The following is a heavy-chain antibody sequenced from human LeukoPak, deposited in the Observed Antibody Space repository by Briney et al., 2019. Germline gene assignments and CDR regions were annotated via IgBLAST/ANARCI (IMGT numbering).Heavy chain of an antibody. CDR3: ARLPNSGSLGREIDY. CDR2: IYYIGTT. V-gene: IGHV4-39*01. Sequence: PSETLSLTCTVSGGSISSSSYYWGWIRQPPGKGLEWIGNIYYIGTTYYNPSLTSRVTMSVDTSKNQFSLNLSSVTAADTAVYYCARLPNSGSLGREIDYWGQGTLVTVSS. CDR1: GGSISSSSYY. J-gene: IGHJ4*02. D-gene: IGHD1-26*01.